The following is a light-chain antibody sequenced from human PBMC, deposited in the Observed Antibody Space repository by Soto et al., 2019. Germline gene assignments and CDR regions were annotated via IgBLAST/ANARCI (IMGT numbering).Light chain of an antibody. V-gene: IGKV3-11*01. J-gene: IGKJ3*01. CDR1: QSVYSY. Sequence: EIVLTQSPATLSLSPEERATLSCRASQSVYSYLAWYQQKPGQAPRLLIHDATNRATGIPARFSGSGSGTDFTLTIGSLEPEDFAVYYCQHRSKWPFTFGPGTKVDIK. CDR3: QHRSKWPFT. CDR2: DAT.